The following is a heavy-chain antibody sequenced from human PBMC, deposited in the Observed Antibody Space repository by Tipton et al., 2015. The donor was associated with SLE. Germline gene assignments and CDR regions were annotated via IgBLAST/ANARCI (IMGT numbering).Heavy chain of an antibody. CDR3: AKARGSSSSYFFDY. D-gene: IGHD6-13*01. V-gene: IGHV3-23*01. J-gene: IGHJ4*02. CDR2: IGPTGFKT. Sequence: SLRLSCAASGFTFDPYAMNWVRQAPGKGLEWISGIGPTGFKTDYADSVRGRFTISRDNSKNMLYLQMNSLRADDTATYYCAKARGSSSSYFFDYWGQGTLLTVSS. CDR1: GFTFDPYA.